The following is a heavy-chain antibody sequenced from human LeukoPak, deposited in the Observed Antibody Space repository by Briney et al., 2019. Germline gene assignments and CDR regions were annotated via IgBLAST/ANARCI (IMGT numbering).Heavy chain of an antibody. CDR2: INSDGSST. D-gene: IGHD3-9*01. V-gene: IGHV3-74*01. CDR1: GFTFSTYW. J-gene: IGHJ4*02. CDR3: AREYYYILAGYYTSPYLDY. Sequence: GGSLRLSCAASGFTFSTYWMHWVRQAPGKGLVWVSHINSDGSSTTYADSVKGRFTISRDNAKNTLYLQVNSLRAEDTAVYYCAREYYYILAGYYTSPYLDYWGQGTLVTVSS.